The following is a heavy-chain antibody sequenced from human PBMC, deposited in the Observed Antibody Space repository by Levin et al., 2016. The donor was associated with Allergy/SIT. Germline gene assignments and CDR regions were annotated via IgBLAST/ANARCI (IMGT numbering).Heavy chain of an antibody. CDR1: GFTFSSYA. V-gene: IGHV3-23*01. J-gene: IGHJ4*02. Sequence: GESLKISCAASGFTFSSYAMSWVRQAPGKGLEWVSAISGSGGSTYYADSVKGRFTISRDNSKNTLYLQMNSLRAEDTAVYYCAKTQPRGFGVVIGEFDYWGQGTLVTVSS. D-gene: IGHD3-3*01. CDR3: AKTQPRGFGVVIGEFDY. CDR2: ISGSGGST.